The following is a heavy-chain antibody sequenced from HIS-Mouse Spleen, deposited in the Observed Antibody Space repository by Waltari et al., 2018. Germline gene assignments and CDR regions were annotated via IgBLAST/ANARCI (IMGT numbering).Heavy chain of an antibody. J-gene: IGHJ4*02. CDR3: ARFQAVAGSYQSDY. D-gene: IGHD6-19*01. V-gene: IGHV1-2*02. Sequence: QVQLVQSGAEVKKPGASVKVSCKASGYTFTGYYMHWVRQAPGQGLEWMGWINPNSGGTNYAQEFQGRVTMTRDTSISTAYMELSRLRSDDTAVYYCARFQAVAGSYQSDYWGQGTLVTVSS. CDR2: INPNSGGT. CDR1: GYTFTGYY.